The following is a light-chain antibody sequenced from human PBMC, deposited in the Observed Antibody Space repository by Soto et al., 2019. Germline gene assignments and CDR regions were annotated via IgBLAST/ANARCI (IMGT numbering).Light chain of an antibody. CDR3: MQGTYAPKT. CDR2: KVS. V-gene: IGKV2-30*02. CDR1: QSLVHSNGNTF. J-gene: IGKJ1*01. Sequence: EVVMTQSPPSLPVTLGQPASISCRSSQSLVHSNGNTFLTWFQQRPGQSPRRLIYKVSIRDSGVSDRFSGSGSGTDFTLKISRVEAEDVGVYYCMQGTYAPKTFGQGTMVEI.